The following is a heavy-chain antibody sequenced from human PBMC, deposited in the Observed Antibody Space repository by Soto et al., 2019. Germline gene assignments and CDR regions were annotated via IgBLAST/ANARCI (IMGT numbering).Heavy chain of an antibody. CDR1: GFTFSDYY. V-gene: IGHV3-11*06. D-gene: IGHD6-13*01. CDR2: IVTSSAYT. J-gene: IGHJ4*02. CDR3: ARLRASGWYMGGYLDS. Sequence: GGSLRLSCVVSGFTFSDYYMSWLRQAPGKGLEWVSNIVTSSAYTKYADSVKGRSSISRDNAKNSLYLEMNNLRVEDTAVYYCARLRASGWYMGGYLDSWGQGTLVTVSS.